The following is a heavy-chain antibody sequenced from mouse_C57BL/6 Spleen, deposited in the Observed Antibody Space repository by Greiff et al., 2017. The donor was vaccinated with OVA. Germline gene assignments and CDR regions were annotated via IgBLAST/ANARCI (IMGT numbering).Heavy chain of an antibody. J-gene: IGHJ2*01. CDR1: GYTFTDYE. V-gene: IGHV1-15*01. D-gene: IGHD2-3*01. Sequence: VQLQQSGAELVRPGASVTLSCKASGYTFTDYEMHWVKQTPVHGLEWIGAIDPETGGTAYNQKFKGKAILTADKSSSTAYMELRCLTSDDSAVYYCTDGYYDYWGQGTTLTVSS. CDR3: TDGYYDY. CDR2: IDPETGGT.